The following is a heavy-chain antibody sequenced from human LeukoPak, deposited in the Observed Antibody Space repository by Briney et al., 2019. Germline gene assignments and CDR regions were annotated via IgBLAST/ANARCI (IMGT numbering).Heavy chain of an antibody. J-gene: IGHJ3*02. V-gene: IGHV3-73*01. D-gene: IGHD3-22*01. CDR1: GFTFSGTD. CDR3: TSHNYDRSGYGAFDI. CDR2: ISSKTNNYAT. Sequence: GGSLRLSCAASGFTFSGTDIHWVRQASGKGLEWVGHISSKTNNYATADAASGKGRFTFSRDDSKNRAYIQMNSLKTEDTAVYYCTSHNYDRSGYGAFDIWGQGTMVTVSS.